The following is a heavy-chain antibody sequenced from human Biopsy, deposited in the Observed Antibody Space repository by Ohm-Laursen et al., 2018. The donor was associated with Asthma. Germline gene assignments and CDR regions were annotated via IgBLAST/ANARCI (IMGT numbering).Heavy chain of an antibody. D-gene: IGHD6-13*01. CDR3: ARGQKSAGDRWFDP. Sequence: GASVKVSCKTSGYTFIGYHIHWVRQAPGQGLEWMGRINPNSGGTNYAQKFQGRVTMTSDTSISTAYMELSRLRSDDTALYYCARGQKSAGDRWFDPWGQGTTATVSS. CDR2: INPNSGGT. CDR1: GYTFIGYH. J-gene: IGHJ5*02. V-gene: IGHV1-2*06.